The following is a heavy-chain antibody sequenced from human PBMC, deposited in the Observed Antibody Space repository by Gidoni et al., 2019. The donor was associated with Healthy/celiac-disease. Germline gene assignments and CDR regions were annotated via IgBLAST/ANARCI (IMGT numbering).Heavy chain of an antibody. CDR2: IKQDGSEK. D-gene: IGHD6-19*01. Sequence: EVQLVESGGGLVQPGGSLRLSCAASGFTSSSYWMSWVRQAPGKGLEWVANIKQDGSEKYYVDSVKGRFTISRDNAKNSLYLQMNSLRAEDTAVYYCARDRVAVAGIFDYWGQGTLVTVSS. CDR3: ARDRVAVAGIFDY. V-gene: IGHV3-7*01. CDR1: GFTSSSYW. J-gene: IGHJ4*02.